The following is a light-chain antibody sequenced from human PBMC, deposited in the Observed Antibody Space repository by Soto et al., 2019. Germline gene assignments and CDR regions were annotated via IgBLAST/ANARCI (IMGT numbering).Light chain of an antibody. CDR2: EVS. CDR3: SSYAGSNNFVV. Sequence: QSVLTQPPSASGSPGQSVTISCTGTSSDVGGYNYVSWYQQHPGKAPKLMIYEVSKRPSGVPDRFSGSKSANTASLTVSGLQAEDEADYYCSSYAGSNNFVVFGGGTKATVL. J-gene: IGLJ2*01. CDR1: SSDVGGYNY. V-gene: IGLV2-8*01.